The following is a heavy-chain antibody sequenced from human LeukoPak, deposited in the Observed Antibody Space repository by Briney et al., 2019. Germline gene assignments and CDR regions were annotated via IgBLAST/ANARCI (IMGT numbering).Heavy chain of an antibody. CDR2: INTNTGNP. CDR3: ARAIRFLEWLDYYYMDV. V-gene: IGHV7-4-1*02. J-gene: IGHJ6*03. Sequence: GASVKVSCKASGYTFTSYAMNWVRQAPGQWLEWMGWINTNTGNPTYGQGFTGRFVFSLDTSVSTAYLQISSLKAEDTAVYYCARAIRFLEWLDYYYMDVWGKGTTVTVSS. CDR1: GYTFTSYA. D-gene: IGHD3-3*01.